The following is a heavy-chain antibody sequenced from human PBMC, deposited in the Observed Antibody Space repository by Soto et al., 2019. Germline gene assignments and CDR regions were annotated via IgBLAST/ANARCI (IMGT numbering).Heavy chain of an antibody. CDR1: GFTFSSYA. CDR2: ISYDGSNK. Sequence: GGSLRLSCAASGFTFSSYAMHWVRQAPGKGLEWVAVISYDGSNKYYADSVKGRFTISRDNSKNTLYLQMNSLRAEDTAVYYCARTKGVIIPYYYYGMDVWGQGTTVTVSS. J-gene: IGHJ6*02. CDR3: ARTKGVIIPYYYYGMDV. V-gene: IGHV3-30-3*01. D-gene: IGHD3-3*01.